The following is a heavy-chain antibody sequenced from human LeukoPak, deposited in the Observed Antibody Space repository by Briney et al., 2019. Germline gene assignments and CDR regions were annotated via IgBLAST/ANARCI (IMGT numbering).Heavy chain of an antibody. D-gene: IGHD4-17*01. J-gene: IGHJ4*02. CDR2: IYY. CDR3: ARHSYGVGLAY. CDR1: GGSISSDY. Sequence: KSSETLSLTCNVSGGSISSDYWGWIRQPPEKGLEWIGHIYYSGSTNSGSTNYNPSLKSRVTISADTSKNQFSLRLRSVTAADTAVYYCARHSYGVGLAYWGQGTLVTVSS. V-gene: IGHV4-59*08.